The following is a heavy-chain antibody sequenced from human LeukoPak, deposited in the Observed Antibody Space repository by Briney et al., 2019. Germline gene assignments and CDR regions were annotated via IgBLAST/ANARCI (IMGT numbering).Heavy chain of an antibody. Sequence: ASVKVSCKASGYTFSGYYMHWVRQAPGQGLEWMGWIHPNSGGTNYAQKFQGRVTMTRDTSISTDYMELSRLRSDDTAVYYCARGGRTIFGVVIVAFDIWGQGTMVTVSS. CDR2: IHPNSGGT. V-gene: IGHV1-2*02. J-gene: IGHJ3*02. D-gene: IGHD3-3*01. CDR1: GYTFSGYY. CDR3: ARGGRTIFGVVIVAFDI.